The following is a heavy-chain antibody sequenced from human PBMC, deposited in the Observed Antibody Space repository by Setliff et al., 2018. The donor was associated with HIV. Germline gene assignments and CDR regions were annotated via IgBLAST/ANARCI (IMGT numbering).Heavy chain of an antibody. J-gene: IGHJ5*02. V-gene: IGHV4-4*02. CDR3: ASRIYYYDSNNFLREEGFDP. CDR1: GGSISSSNW. Sequence: PSETLSLTCAVSGGSISSSNWWSWVRQPPGKGLEWIGEIYHSGSTNYNPSLKSRVTISVDKSKNQFSLKLGSVTAADTAVYYCASRIYYYDSNNFLREEGFDPWGQGTLVTVSS. CDR2: IYHSGST. D-gene: IGHD3-22*01.